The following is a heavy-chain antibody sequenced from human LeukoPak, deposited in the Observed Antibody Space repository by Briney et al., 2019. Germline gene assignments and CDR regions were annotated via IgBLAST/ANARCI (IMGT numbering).Heavy chain of an antibody. Sequence: SETLSLTCTVSGGSISSGSYYWSWIRQPAGKGLEWIGRIYTSGSTNYNPSLKSRVTISVDTSKNQFSLKLSSVTAADTAVYYCARDRGYYYDSGGYYPVFDYWGQGTLVTVSS. V-gene: IGHV4-61*02. CDR2: IYTSGST. D-gene: IGHD3-22*01. CDR3: ARDRGYYYDSGGYYPVFDY. CDR1: GGSISSGSYY. J-gene: IGHJ4*02.